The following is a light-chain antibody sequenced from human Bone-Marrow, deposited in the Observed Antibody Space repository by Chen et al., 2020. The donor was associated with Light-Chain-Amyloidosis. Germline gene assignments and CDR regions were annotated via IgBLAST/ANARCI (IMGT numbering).Light chain of an antibody. CDR1: QTISSNY. V-gene: IGKV3-20*01. J-gene: IGKJ4*01. CDR2: GSS. CDR3: QQYGTSPLT. Sequence: EIVLTQSPGTLSLSPGEGANLSCRASQTISSNYLTWYQQKFGHAPRLLIYGSSSRATGITDRFTGSGSGTDFTLTINRLEPEDFAMYYCQQYGTSPLTFGGGTKVEIK.